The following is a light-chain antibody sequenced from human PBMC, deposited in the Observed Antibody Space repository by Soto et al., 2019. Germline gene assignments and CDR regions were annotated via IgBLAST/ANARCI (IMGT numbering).Light chain of an antibody. J-gene: IGKJ5*01. CDR3: QQYGSSPIT. CDR1: QSVSSSY. CDR2: GAS. Sequence: EIVLTQSSGPLSLSPGETATLSCSAIQSVSSSYLAWYQQNPGQAPRLLIYGASSRATGISDRFSGSGSGTDFTLTICRLEPEDVAVYYCQQYGSSPITFGQGTDWRL. V-gene: IGKV3-20*01.